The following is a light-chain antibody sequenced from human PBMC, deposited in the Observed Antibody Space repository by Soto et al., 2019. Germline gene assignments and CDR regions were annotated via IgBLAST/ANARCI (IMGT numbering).Light chain of an antibody. Sequence: EIVLTQSPATLSLPPGARATLSCRASRSVSSHVAWYQQKPGQAPRLLIYDTSNRATGIPIRFRGSGSETDFTLTIDNLEPEDSAVYYCQQRWDWPLTFGGGTKVDIK. CDR2: DTS. J-gene: IGKJ4*01. CDR3: QQRWDWPLT. CDR1: RSVSSH. V-gene: IGKV3-11*01.